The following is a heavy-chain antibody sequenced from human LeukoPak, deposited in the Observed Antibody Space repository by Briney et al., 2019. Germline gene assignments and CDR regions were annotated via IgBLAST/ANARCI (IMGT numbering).Heavy chain of an antibody. V-gene: IGHV5-10-1*01. D-gene: IGHD4-17*01. Sequence: GESLKTPWRSLGYRFPSFLISWVRQIPGKGLGWMGRIDPSESYTNYRPSFQGHVTISADKSISTAYLQWSSLKASDTAMYYCAATRIIYGDYVVYWVEGTLVSVS. CDR3: AATRIIYGDYVVY. J-gene: IGHJ4*02. CDR2: IDPSESYT. CDR1: GYRFPSFL.